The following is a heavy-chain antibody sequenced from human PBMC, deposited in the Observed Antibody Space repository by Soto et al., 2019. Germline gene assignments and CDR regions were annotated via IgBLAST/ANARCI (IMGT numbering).Heavy chain of an antibody. V-gene: IGHV1-46*01. CDR2: INPSGGST. Sequence: QVQLVQSGAEVKKPGASVKVSCKASGYTFTSYYMHWVRQAPGQGLEWMGIINPSGGSTSYAQKFQGRVTMTRDTSTSTVYMELSSLRSEDTAVYYCARENYYDSSGYYYGDAFDIWGQGTMVTVSS. D-gene: IGHD3-22*01. J-gene: IGHJ3*02. CDR3: ARENYYDSSGYYYGDAFDI. CDR1: GYTFTSYY.